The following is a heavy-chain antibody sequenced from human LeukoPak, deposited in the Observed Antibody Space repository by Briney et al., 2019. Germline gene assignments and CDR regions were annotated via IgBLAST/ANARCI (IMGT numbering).Heavy chain of an antibody. D-gene: IGHD4-17*01. CDR3: ATRGYGAENWFDP. CDR2: IYYSGST. V-gene: IGHV4-39*01. Sequence: SETLSLTCAVSGGSISSNSYYWGWIRQPPGKGLEWIGSIYYSGSTYYNPSLKSRVTISVDTSKNQFSLKLSSVTAADTAVYYCATRGYGAENWFDPWGQGTLVTVSS. J-gene: IGHJ5*02. CDR1: GGSISSNSYY.